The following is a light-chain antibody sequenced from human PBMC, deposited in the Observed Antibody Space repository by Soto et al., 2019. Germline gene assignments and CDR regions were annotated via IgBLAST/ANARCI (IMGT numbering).Light chain of an antibody. Sequence: AIRMTQSPSSLTASTGDRVTITCRASQGISRYLAWYQQKPGKAPKLLIYAASTLQSGVPSRFSGSGSGTDFTLTISCLQSEDFATHYCQQYYSYPFTFGPGTKVDIK. CDR2: AAS. J-gene: IGKJ3*01. CDR3: QQYYSYPFT. V-gene: IGKV1-8*01. CDR1: QGISRY.